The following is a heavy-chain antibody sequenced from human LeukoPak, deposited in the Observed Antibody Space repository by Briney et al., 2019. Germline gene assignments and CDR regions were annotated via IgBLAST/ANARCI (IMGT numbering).Heavy chain of an antibody. J-gene: IGHJ5*02. CDR2: IIPILDMT. D-gene: IGHD3-10*01. CDR1: GGTFSNYP. CDR3: AREGFGELYYWFDP. Sequence: ASVRVSCKASGGTFSNYPISWVRQAPGQGLEWMGRIIPILDMTNYPQKFQGRVTITADKSTSTAYMELSSLRSEDTAVYYCAREGFGELYYWFDPWGQGTLVTVSS. V-gene: IGHV1-69*04.